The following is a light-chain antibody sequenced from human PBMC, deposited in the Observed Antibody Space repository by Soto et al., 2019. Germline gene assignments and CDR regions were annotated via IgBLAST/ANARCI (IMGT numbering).Light chain of an antibody. CDR3: QQYGSSGT. J-gene: IGKJ1*01. CDR1: QSVSNNY. Sequence: EIVLTQSPVTLSLSPGERATLSCRASQSVSNNYLDWYQQKPGQTPRLLIYGASNRATGIPDRFSGSGSGTDFTLTISRLEPEDFAVYYCQQYGSSGTFGQGTKVDIK. CDR2: GAS. V-gene: IGKV3-20*01.